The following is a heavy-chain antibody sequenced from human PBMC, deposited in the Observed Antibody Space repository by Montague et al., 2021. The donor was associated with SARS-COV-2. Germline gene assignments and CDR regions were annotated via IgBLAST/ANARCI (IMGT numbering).Heavy chain of an antibody. Sequence: SLRLSCAASGSTFSSYGMHWVRQAPGKGLEWVAVIWSDGSNKYYADSVKGRFTISRDNSKNTLYLQMNSLRAEDTAVYYCASQLVPRWYAVDIWGQGTMVTVSS. J-gene: IGHJ3*02. CDR3: ASQLVPRWYAVDI. V-gene: IGHV3-33*01. CDR2: IWSDGSNK. D-gene: IGHD5-18*01. CDR1: GSTFSSYG.